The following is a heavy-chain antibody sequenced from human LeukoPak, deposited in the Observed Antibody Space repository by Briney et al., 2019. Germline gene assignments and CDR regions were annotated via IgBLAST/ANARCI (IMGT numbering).Heavy chain of an antibody. D-gene: IGHD2-2*01. Sequence: GGSLRLSCAASGFTFSNAWMSWVRQAPGKGLEVVANIKEDGSKKYYVDSVKGRFTISRDNAKNSLYLQMNSLRAEDTAVYYCAGCSSTKCIDAFDIWGPGTKVTVSS. CDR1: GFTFSNAW. CDR2: IKEDGSKK. V-gene: IGHV3-7*01. CDR3: AGCSSTKCIDAFDI. J-gene: IGHJ3*02.